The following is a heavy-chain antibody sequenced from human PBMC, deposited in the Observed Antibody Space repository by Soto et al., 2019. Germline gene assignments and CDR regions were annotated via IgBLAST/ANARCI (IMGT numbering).Heavy chain of an antibody. CDR3: AKDLRTLYGDYPPDP. V-gene: IGHV3-23*01. CDR2: VSGSGGST. CDR1: GFTFSSYA. J-gene: IGHJ5*02. D-gene: IGHD4-17*01. Sequence: PWGSLRLSCAASGFTFSSYAMSWVRQAPGKGLEWVSAVSGSGGSTYYADSVKGRFTISRDNSKNTLYLQMNSLRAEDTAVYCCAKDLRTLYGDYPPDPWGQGTLVTVSS.